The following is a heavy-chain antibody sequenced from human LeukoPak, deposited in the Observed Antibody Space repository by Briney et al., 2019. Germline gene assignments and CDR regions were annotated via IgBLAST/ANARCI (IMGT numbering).Heavy chain of an antibody. CDR1: GYSISSGYY. Sequence: SETLSLTCAVSGYSISSGYYWGWIRQPPGKGLEWIGSIYHSGSTYYNPSLKSRVTISVDTSKNQFSLKLSSVTAADTAVYYCARGVGPYNWFDPWGQGTLVTVSS. CDR2: IYHSGST. V-gene: IGHV4-38-2*01. CDR3: ARGVGPYNWFDP. J-gene: IGHJ5*02. D-gene: IGHD2-8*01.